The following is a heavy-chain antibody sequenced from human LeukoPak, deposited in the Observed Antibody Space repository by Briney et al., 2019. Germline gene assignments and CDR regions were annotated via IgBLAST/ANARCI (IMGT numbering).Heavy chain of an antibody. CDR3: ARGGTTVTPGLLWFDP. Sequence: SETLSLTCSVSGGSISSHYWSWIRQPPGKGLEWIGYIYYSGSTKYDPSLKSRVTISVDTSKNQFSLKLSSVTAADTAVYYCARGGTTVTPGLLWFDPWGQGTLVTVSS. D-gene: IGHD4-17*01. J-gene: IGHJ5*02. CDR1: GGSISSHY. V-gene: IGHV4-59*11. CDR2: IYYSGST.